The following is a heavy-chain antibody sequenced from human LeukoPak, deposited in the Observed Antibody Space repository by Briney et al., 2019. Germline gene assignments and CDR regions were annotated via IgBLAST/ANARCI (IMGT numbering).Heavy chain of an antibody. CDR1: GYSISSGYY. Sequence: SETLSLTCTVSGYSISSGYYWGWIRQPPGKGLEWIGSIYHSGSTYYNPSLKSRVTISVDTSKNQFSLKLSSVTAADTAVYYCARLGYCSSTSCYQAAHDYWGQGTLVTVSS. CDR3: ARLGYCSSTSCYQAAHDY. J-gene: IGHJ4*02. D-gene: IGHD2-2*01. V-gene: IGHV4-38-2*02. CDR2: IYHSGST.